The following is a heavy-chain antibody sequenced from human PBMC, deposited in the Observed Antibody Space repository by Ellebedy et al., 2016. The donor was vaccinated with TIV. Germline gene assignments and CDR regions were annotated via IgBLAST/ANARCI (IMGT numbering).Heavy chain of an antibody. CDR3: ARVGGYSMVRGVIIEDFDY. V-gene: IGHV3-11*05. J-gene: IGHJ4*02. CDR2: ISSSSSYT. Sequence: GGSLRLXCAASGFTFSDYYMSWIRQAPGKGLEWVSYISSSSSYTNYADSVKGRFTISRDNAKNSLYLQMNSLRAEDTAVYYCARVGGYSMVRGVIIEDFDYWGQGTLVTVSS. CDR1: GFTFSDYY. D-gene: IGHD3-10*01.